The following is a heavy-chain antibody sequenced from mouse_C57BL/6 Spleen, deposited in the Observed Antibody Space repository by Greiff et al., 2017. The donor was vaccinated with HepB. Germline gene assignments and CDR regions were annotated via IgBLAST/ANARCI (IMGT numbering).Heavy chain of an antibody. J-gene: IGHJ4*01. CDR1: GYTFTSYW. CDR3: ARHRNYGEDYAMDY. CDR2: IYPSDSET. Sequence: QVQLQQPGAELVRPGSSVKLSCKASGYTFTSYWMDWVKQRPGQGLEWIGNIYPSDSETHYNQKFKDKATLTVDKASSTAYMQLSSLTSEDSAVYYCARHRNYGEDYAMDYWGQGTSVTVSS. D-gene: IGHD2-5*01. V-gene: IGHV1-61*01.